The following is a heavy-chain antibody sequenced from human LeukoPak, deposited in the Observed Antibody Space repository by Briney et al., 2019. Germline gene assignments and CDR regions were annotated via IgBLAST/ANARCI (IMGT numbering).Heavy chain of an antibody. CDR2: INHSGST. V-gene: IGHV4-34*01. J-gene: IGHJ6*02. CDR3: ARGFYYYDSSGYYHPAYYYYGMDV. D-gene: IGHD3-22*01. CDR1: GGSFSGYY. Sequence: SETLSLTCAVYGGSFSGYYWSWIRQPPGKGLEWIGEINHSGSTNYNPSLKSRVTISVDTSKNQFSLKLSSVTAADTAVYYCARGFYYYDSSGYYHPAYYYYGMDVWGQGTTVTVSS.